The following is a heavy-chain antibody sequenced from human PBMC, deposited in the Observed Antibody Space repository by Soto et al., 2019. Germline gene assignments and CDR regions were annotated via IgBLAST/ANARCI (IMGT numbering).Heavy chain of an antibody. Sequence: SETLSLTCTVSGGYISSGGYYWSWIRQHPGKGLEWIGYIYYSGSTYYNPSLKSRVTISVDTSKNQFSLKLSSVTAAGTAVYYCARVRYCSGGSCYPRFDPWGQGTLVTVSS. CDR2: IYYSGST. CDR1: GGYISSGGYY. J-gene: IGHJ5*02. CDR3: ARVRYCSGGSCYPRFDP. D-gene: IGHD2-15*01. V-gene: IGHV4-31*03.